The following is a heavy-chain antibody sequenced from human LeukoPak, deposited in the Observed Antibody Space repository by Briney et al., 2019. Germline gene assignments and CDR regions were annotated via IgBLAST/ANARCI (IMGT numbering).Heavy chain of an antibody. V-gene: IGHV4-34*01. D-gene: IGHD3-22*01. CDR1: GGSLSGYY. CDR2: INHSGST. Sequence: PSETLCLTCAVYGGSLSGYYWSWLRQPPGKGLEWIGEINHSGSTNYNTSLMSRVTISVDTSKNQFSLKLSSVTAADTAVYYCARHSGDYYDSSGYLDYWGQGTLVTVSS. J-gene: IGHJ4*02. CDR3: ARHSGDYYDSSGYLDY.